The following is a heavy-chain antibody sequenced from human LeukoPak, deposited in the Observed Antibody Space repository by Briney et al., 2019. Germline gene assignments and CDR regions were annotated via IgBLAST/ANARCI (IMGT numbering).Heavy chain of an antibody. Sequence: GGSLRLSCAASGFTVSSNYMSWVRQAPGKGLEWVSVIYSGGSTYYADSVKGRFTISRDNSKNTLYLQMNSLRVEDTAVYYCAKSSVSRYWNWNYWGQGTLVPVSS. V-gene: IGHV3-53*01. CDR1: GFTVSSNY. J-gene: IGHJ4*02. CDR3: AKSSVSRYWNWNY. D-gene: IGHD1-7*01. CDR2: IYSGGST.